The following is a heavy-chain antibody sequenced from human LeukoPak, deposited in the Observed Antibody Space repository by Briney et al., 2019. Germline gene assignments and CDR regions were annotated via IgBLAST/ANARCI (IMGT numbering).Heavy chain of an antibody. V-gene: IGHV1-24*01. CDR1: GYTLTELS. CDR3: APQEDYALGPFDY. J-gene: IGHJ4*02. CDR2: VDPEDGET. Sequence: ASVKVSCKVSGYTLTELSMHWVRPAPGKGLEWMGGVDPEDGETIYAQKFQGRDTMTEDTSTDTAYTELSSLRSEGTAVYCCAPQEDYALGPFDYWGEGTLVTVSS. D-gene: IGHD3-10*02.